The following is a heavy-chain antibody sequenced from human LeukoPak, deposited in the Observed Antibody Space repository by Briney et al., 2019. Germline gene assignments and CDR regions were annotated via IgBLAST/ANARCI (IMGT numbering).Heavy chain of an antibody. Sequence: GGSPRLSCAASGFAFSNYGMHWVRQAPGKGLEWVAVIWFDGSDKYYVDSVKGRFTISRDNSKNTLSLQMNSLRAEDTAVYYCARYRAAPNYFDFWGQGTLVTVSS. V-gene: IGHV3-33*01. CDR1: GFAFSNYG. D-gene: IGHD6-13*01. J-gene: IGHJ4*02. CDR2: IWFDGSDK. CDR3: ARYRAAPNYFDF.